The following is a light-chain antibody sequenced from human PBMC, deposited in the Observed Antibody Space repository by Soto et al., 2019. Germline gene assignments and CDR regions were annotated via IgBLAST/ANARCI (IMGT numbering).Light chain of an antibody. J-gene: IGKJ1*01. CDR3: QHYNNYPSP. CDR2: DVS. CDR1: QRITDW. Sequence: DVQMTQSPSTLYASVGDRVTITCRASQRITDWVAWYQQKAGEAPKLLIYDVSTLERGVPSRFSGSGSGTAFTLTISSLQPDDFATYYCQHYNNYPSPFGQGTRVEIK. V-gene: IGKV1-5*01.